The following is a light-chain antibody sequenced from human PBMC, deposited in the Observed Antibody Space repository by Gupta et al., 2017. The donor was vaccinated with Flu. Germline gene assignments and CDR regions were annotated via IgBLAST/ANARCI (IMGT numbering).Light chain of an antibody. CDR1: YGSSSY. J-gene: IGKJ1*01. CDR2: AAS. V-gene: IGKV1-8*01. CDR3: QQYYSYPQT. Sequence: AIRSTQSPSSSPASTADRVAVADPASYGSSSYFAWYQQKPRKAPKLLLYAASTSQSGVPSTFSGSGSGTAFTLTIICLQSEDFATSYRQQYYSYPQTFGQGTKVEIK.